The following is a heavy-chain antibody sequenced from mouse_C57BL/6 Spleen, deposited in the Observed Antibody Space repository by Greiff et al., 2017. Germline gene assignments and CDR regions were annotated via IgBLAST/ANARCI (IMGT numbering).Heavy chain of an antibody. J-gene: IGHJ4*01. CDR2: IDPSDSYT. V-gene: IGHV1-50*01. CDR1: GYTFTSYW. Sequence: VQLQQPGAELVKPGASVKLSCKASGYTFTSYWMQWVKQRPGQGLEWIGEIDPSDSYTNYNQKFKGKATLTVDTSSSTAYMQLNSLTSEDAAVEYCERSMGHYYALDYWGQGTTVTVSS. CDR3: ERSMGHYYALDY.